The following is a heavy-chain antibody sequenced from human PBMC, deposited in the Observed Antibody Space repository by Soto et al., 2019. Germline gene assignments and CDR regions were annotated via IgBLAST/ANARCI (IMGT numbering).Heavy chain of an antibody. D-gene: IGHD5-18*01. Sequence: SETLSLTCSVSGGSISSGGYYWSWIRQHPGKGLEWIGYIYYSGSTYYNPSLKSRVTISVDTSKNQFSLKLSSVTAADTAVYYCASRGYSYGFSLGMDVWGQGTTVTVS. J-gene: IGHJ6*02. CDR1: GGSISSGGYY. V-gene: IGHV4-31*03. CDR2: IYYSGST. CDR3: ASRGYSYGFSLGMDV.